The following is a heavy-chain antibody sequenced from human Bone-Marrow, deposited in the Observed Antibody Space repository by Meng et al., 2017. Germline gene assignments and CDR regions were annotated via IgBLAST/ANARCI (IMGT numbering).Heavy chain of an antibody. CDR3: ARNRPPWRDDAFDI. V-gene: IGHV4-4*07. D-gene: IGHD3-3*01. CDR1: GGSISSYY. J-gene: IGHJ3*02. Sequence: SETLSLTCTVSGGSISSYYWSWIRQPAGKGLEWIGRIYTSGSTNYNPSLKSRVTISVDTSKNQFSLKLSSVTAADTAVYYCARNRPPWRDDAFDIWGQGTMVTVSS. CDR2: IYTSGST.